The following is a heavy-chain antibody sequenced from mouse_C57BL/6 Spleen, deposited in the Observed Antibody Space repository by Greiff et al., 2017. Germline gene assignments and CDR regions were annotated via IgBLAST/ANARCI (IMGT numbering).Heavy chain of an antibody. CDR3: ADYYGSSYWYFDV. V-gene: IGHV14-3*01. CDR1: GFNITNTY. CDR2: IDPANGNT. J-gene: IGHJ1*03. Sequence: EVQLQQSVAELVRPGASVKLSCTASGFNITNTYMHWVKQRPGQGLEWIGRIDPANGNTKYAPKFKGKATITADTSSNTAYLQLSSLTSEDTAIYYCADYYGSSYWYFDVWGTGTTVTVSS. D-gene: IGHD1-1*01.